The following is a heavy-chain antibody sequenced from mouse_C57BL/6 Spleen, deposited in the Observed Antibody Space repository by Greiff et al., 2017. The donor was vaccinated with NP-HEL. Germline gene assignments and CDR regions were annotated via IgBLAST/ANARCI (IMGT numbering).Heavy chain of an antibody. CDR3: ASLITTVVAVDY. J-gene: IGHJ2*01. V-gene: IGHV3-6*01. D-gene: IGHD1-1*01. CDR2: ISYDGSN. CDR1: GYSITSGYY. Sequence: VQLQQSGPGLVKPSQSLSLTCSVTGYSITSGYYWNWIRQFPGNKLEWMGYISYDGSNNYNPSLKNRISITRDTSKNQFFLKLNSVTTEDTATYYCASLITTVVAVDYWGQGTTLTVSS.